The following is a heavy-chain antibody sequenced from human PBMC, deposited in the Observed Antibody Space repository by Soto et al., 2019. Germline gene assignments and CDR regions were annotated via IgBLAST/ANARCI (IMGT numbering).Heavy chain of an antibody. CDR3: ARIGVQYLRYNWFDP. CDR2: IYPGDSDT. J-gene: IGHJ5*02. Sequence: PGESLKISCKGSGYSFTNYWIGWVRQMPGKGLEWMGIIYPGDSDTRYSPSFQGQVTISADKSISTAYLQWSSLKASGTAMYYCARIGVQYLRYNWFDPWGQGTLVTVSS. V-gene: IGHV5-51*01. D-gene: IGHD4-4*01. CDR1: GYSFTNYW.